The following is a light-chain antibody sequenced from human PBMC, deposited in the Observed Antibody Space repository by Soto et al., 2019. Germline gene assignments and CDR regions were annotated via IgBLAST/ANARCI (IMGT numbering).Light chain of an antibody. CDR2: DVS. CDR3: SSYTSTSTLV. V-gene: IGLV2-14*01. CDR1: SSDVGGYNY. J-gene: IGLJ2*01. Sequence: QSALTQPASVSGSPGQSITISCTGTSSDVGGYNYVSWYQQHPGKAPKLMIYDVSNRPSGVSNRFSGSKSGNTASLTISGPQAEDEADYYGSSYTSTSTLVFGGGTKLPVL.